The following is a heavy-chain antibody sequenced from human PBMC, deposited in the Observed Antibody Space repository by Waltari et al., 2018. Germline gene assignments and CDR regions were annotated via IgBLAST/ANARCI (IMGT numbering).Heavy chain of an antibody. Sequence: EVQLVESGGGLVQPGGSLRLSCAASGFTFSSYWMHWVRQAPGKGLVWGSGINHDGSRTNYADSVKGRFTVSRDNAKNTLYLQMSSLRAEDTAVYYCVRVGVVRGDMDWYFDFWGRGTLVTVSS. CDR2: INHDGSRT. CDR1: GFTFSSYW. V-gene: IGHV3-74*01. CDR3: VRVGVVRGDMDWYFDF. J-gene: IGHJ2*01. D-gene: IGHD3-10*01.